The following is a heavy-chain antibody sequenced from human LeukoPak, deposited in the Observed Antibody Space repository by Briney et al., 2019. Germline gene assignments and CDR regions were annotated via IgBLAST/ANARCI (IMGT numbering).Heavy chain of an antibody. CDR3: AGAVSGYSYGPDWFDP. D-gene: IGHD5-18*01. Sequence: PSETLSLTCTVSGGSISSYYWSWIRQPAGKGLEWIGRIYTSGSTNYNPSLKSRVTMSVDTSKNQFSLKLSSVTAADTAVYYCAGAVSGYSYGPDWFDPWGQGTLVTVSS. CDR2: IYTSGST. J-gene: IGHJ5*02. V-gene: IGHV4-4*07. CDR1: GGSISSYY.